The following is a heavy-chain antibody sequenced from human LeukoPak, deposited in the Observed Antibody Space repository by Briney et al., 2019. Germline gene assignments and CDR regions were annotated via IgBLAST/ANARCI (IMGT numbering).Heavy chain of an antibody. CDR1: GYHFSSYW. V-gene: IGHV5-51*01. CDR3: VRQGYYYDSSAYYSIDY. D-gene: IGHD3-22*01. Sequence: GESLQISCKASGYHFSSYWTGWVRPLPGKGLEGVGIIYPGDSDTKYSPSFQGQVTISADESISTAYLQWSSLKASDTAMYYCVRQGYYYDSSAYYSIDYWGQGTLVTVSS. J-gene: IGHJ4*02. CDR2: IYPGDSDT.